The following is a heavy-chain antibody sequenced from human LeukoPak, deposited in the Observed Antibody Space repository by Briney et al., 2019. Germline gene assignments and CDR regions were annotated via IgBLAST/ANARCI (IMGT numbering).Heavy chain of an antibody. J-gene: IGHJ4*02. CDR3: AVAGYSSGWYVVDY. Sequence: GGSLRLSCAASGFTFSSYGMHWVRRAPYKGLEWVAVISYDGSNKYYADFVMGRFTTSRDNSKNTLYLQVNSLRAEDTAVYHCAVAGYSSGWYVVDYWGQGTLVTVSS. V-gene: IGHV3-30*03. CDR1: GFTFSSYG. D-gene: IGHD6-19*01. CDR2: ISYDGSNK.